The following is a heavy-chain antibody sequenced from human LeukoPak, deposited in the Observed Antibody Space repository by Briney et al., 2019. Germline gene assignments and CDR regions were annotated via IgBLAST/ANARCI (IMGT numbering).Heavy chain of an antibody. CDR2: IRYDAINK. CDR1: DFTFRTYG. V-gene: IGHV3-30*02. D-gene: IGHD1-26*01. Sequence: PGGSLRLSCAASDFTFRTYGMHWVRQAPGKGLEWVAFIRYDAINKYYADSVKGRFTISRDNSRNTLYLQMNSLRAEDTALYYCSKDGDTVSGTYYFDMDVWGKGTTVTISS. J-gene: IGHJ6*03. CDR3: SKDGDTVSGTYYFDMDV.